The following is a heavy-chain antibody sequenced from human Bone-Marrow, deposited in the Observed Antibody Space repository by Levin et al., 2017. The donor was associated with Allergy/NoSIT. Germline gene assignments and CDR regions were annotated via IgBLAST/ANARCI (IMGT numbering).Heavy chain of an antibody. V-gene: IGHV3-30-3*02. CDR3: AKKVVQGFRETTQKGDAFDI. J-gene: IGHJ3*02. CDR2: VSSDGSTK. Sequence: GGSLRLSCAASGFSFSCCAMHWVRQAPGKGLEWVAVVSSDGSTKYYADSVKGRFSISRDNSKNTLYLQMNSLRGDDTAVYYCAKKVVQGFRETTQKGDAFDIWGQGTMVTVSS. CDR1: GFSFSCCA. D-gene: IGHD4-11*01.